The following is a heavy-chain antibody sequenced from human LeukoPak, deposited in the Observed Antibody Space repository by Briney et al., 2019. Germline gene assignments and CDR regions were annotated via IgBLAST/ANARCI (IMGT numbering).Heavy chain of an antibody. CDR2: ISGSGGSA. D-gene: IGHD6-19*01. V-gene: IGHV3-23*01. CDR1: QFTFSYYA. CDR3: AKTGYSSGWYRIWDY. Sequence: GGSLRLSCSGSQFTFSYYAMTWVRQAPGKGLEWVSAISGSGGSAYYADSVKGRFTISRDNSRNSLSLQMNSLRAEDTALYYCAKTGYSSGWYRIWDYWGQGTLVTVSS. J-gene: IGHJ4*02.